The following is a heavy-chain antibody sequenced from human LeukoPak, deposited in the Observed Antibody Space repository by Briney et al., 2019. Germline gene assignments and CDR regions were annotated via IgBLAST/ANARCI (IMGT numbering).Heavy chain of an antibody. CDR2: IYAGGTT. J-gene: IGHJ4*02. V-gene: IGHV3-66*01. CDR3: AGAARGGDSRAFDY. Sequence: GGSLRLSCAASGFTVNSNYMSWVRQAPRKGLEWVSVIYAGGTTYYADSVKGRFTISRDNSNNTLYLQMNSLRAEDTAVYYCAGAARGGDSRAFDYWGQGTLVTVSS. CDR1: GFTVNSNY. D-gene: IGHD4-17*01.